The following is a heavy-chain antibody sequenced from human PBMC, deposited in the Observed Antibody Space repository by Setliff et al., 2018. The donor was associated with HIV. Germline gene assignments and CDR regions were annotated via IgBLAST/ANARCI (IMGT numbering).Heavy chain of an antibody. CDR2: INHSGRT. Sequence: SETLSLTCAVCGGSFTNYFWSWIRQSPGKGLEWIGEINHSGRTKYNPSLKSRVTISVDTSKNQFSLKLSSVTAADTAVYYCARSPPGIAVAGLLDYWGQGTLVTVSS. D-gene: IGHD6-19*01. CDR1: GGSFTNYF. CDR3: ARSPPGIAVAGLLDY. J-gene: IGHJ4*01. V-gene: IGHV4-34*01.